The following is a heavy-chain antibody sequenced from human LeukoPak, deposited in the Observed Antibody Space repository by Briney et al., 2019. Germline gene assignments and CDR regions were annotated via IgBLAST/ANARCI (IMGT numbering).Heavy chain of an antibody. Sequence: GGSLRLSCVASGFIFGSYSMNWVRQAPGKGLEWVSSISSSSSYIYYADSVKGRLTISRDNAKDTLYLHMNSLTAEDTAVYYCARGAKWAYYFDYWGQGTLVTVSS. J-gene: IGHJ4*02. V-gene: IGHV3-21*01. CDR2: ISSSSSYI. D-gene: IGHD1-26*01. CDR1: GFIFGSYS. CDR3: ARGAKWAYYFDY.